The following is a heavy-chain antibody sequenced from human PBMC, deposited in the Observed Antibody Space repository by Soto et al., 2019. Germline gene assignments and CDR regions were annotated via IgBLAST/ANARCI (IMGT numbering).Heavy chain of an antibody. CDR2: ISYDGGSK. CDR1: GFTFSGYG. J-gene: IGHJ6*02. D-gene: IGHD3-22*01. CDR3: AKTYYWGPFSGMDV. Sequence: QVQLVESGGGVVQPGRSLRLSCAASGFTFSGYGMHWVRQAPGKGLEWVAVISYDGGSKYYADTVKGRFTISRDNSKNALYLQMNSLRAEDTALYYCAKTYYWGPFSGMDVWGQGTTVTVSS. V-gene: IGHV3-30*18.